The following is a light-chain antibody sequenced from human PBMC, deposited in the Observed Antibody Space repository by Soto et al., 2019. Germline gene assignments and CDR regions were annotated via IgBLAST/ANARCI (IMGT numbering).Light chain of an antibody. J-gene: IGKJ3*01. V-gene: IGKV3-20*01. CDR3: QQYGTKVS. CDR2: RSS. CDR1: QSLSSSY. Sequence: ESVLTQSPSILSSSPGESATLSCRASQSLSSSYLAWYQQKAGQPPRLLMFRSSDRAAGVPDRFSGSASGTEFTLTISSLEPEDFAVYYCQQYGTKVSFGPGTKVDIK.